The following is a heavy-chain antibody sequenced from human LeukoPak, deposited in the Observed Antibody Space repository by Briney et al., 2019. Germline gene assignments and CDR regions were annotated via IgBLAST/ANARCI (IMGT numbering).Heavy chain of an antibody. V-gene: IGHV4-59*01. CDR2: IYNSGSST. D-gene: IGHD3-10*01. CDR3: VRDRELTY. Sequence: SETLSLTCAVSGGSFSGYYWNWIRQPPGKGLEWIGYIYNSGSSTIYNPSLQSRVTISVDMSKNQFSLRLSSVTAADTAVYFCVRDRELTYWGQGILVTVSS. J-gene: IGHJ4*02. CDR1: GGSFSGYY.